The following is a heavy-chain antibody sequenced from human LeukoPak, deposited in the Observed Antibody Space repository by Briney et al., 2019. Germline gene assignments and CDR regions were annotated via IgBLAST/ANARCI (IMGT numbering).Heavy chain of an antibody. CDR3: ASHRMVSPLIDY. CDR2: IYYSGST. V-gene: IGHV4-59*08. D-gene: IGHD1-14*01. Sequence: SETLSLTCTVSGGSISSYYWSWIRQPPGKGLEWIGYIYYSGSTNYNPSLKSRVTISVDTSKNQFSLKLSSVTAAYTAVYYCASHRMVSPLIDYWGQGTLVTVSS. J-gene: IGHJ4*02. CDR1: GGSISSYY.